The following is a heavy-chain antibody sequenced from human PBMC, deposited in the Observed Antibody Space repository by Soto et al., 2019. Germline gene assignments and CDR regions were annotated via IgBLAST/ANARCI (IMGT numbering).Heavy chain of an antibody. V-gene: IGHV3-7*03. Sequence: EVQLVESGGGLVQPGGSLRLSCAASGFTFSSYWMSWVRQAPGKGLEWVANIKQDGSDKKYVDSVKARFTISRDNAKKSLYLQMNSLRADDTAVYYCARMGARRDPNHFYAMDVWGQGTTVTVSS. D-gene: IGHD6-6*01. CDR1: GFTFSSYW. CDR3: ARMGARRDPNHFYAMDV. CDR2: IKQDGSDK. J-gene: IGHJ6*02.